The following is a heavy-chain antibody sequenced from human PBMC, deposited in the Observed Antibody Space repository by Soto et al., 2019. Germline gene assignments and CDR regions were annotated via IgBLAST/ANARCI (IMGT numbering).Heavy chain of an antibody. D-gene: IGHD5-18*01. Sequence: QVHLQESRPGLVKASETLSLTCTDFGASISSGTYYWTWIRQAPGKGLEWVGHIYYTGSTNYNPALNDRVTISVDTSKNHFSLQLTSVAAADTAVYYCARGAGFSYASTWFDIWGQGTLVTVSS. CDR3: ARGAGFSYASTWFDI. J-gene: IGHJ5*02. CDR1: GASISSGTYY. V-gene: IGHV4-61*03. CDR2: IYYTGST.